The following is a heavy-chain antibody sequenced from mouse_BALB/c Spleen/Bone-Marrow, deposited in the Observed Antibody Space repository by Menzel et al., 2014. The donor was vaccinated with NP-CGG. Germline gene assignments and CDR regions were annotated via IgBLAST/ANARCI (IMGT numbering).Heavy chain of an antibody. Sequence: VQLVESGAELVEPGASVKLSCKASGYTFTSYWMHWVKQRPGQGLEWIGEINPSNGRTNYNEEFKSKATLTVDKSSSTAYMQLSSLTSEDSAVYYCARRTTTVVATDYWGQGTTLTVSS. CDR2: INPSNGRT. CDR3: ARRTTTVVATDY. J-gene: IGHJ2*01. D-gene: IGHD1-1*01. CDR1: GYTFTSYW. V-gene: IGHV1S81*02.